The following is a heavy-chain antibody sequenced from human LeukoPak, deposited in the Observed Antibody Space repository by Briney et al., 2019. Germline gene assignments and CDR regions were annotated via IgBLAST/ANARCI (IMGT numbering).Heavy chain of an antibody. Sequence: SETLSLTCTVSGGSISSYYWSWIRQPPGKGLEWIGYIYYSGTTSYNPSLQSRVTISVDTSKNQFSLKLSSVTAADTAVYYCARWSSGWYGDYWGQGTLVTVSS. D-gene: IGHD6-19*01. CDR2: IYYSGTT. CDR1: GGSISSYY. J-gene: IGHJ4*02. CDR3: ARWSSGWYGDY. V-gene: IGHV4-59*12.